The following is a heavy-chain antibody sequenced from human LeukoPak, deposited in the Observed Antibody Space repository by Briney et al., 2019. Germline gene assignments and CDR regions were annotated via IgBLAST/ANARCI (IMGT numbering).Heavy chain of an antibody. V-gene: IGHV3-30*02. CDR3: AKERLPYCSSTSCFLYYFDY. CDR1: GFTFFTSS. J-gene: IGHJ4*02. CDR2: IRYDGSNK. Sequence: GGSLRPSCIASGFTFFTSSLHWVRQAPGKGLEWVAFIRYDGSNKYYADSVKGRFTISRDNSKNTLYLQMNSLRAEDTAVYYCAKERLPYCSSTSCFLYYFDYWGQGTLVTVSS. D-gene: IGHD2-2*01.